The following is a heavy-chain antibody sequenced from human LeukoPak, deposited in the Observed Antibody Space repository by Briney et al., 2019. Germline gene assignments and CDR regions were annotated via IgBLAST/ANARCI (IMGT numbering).Heavy chain of an antibody. CDR1: GGSFSGFY. CDR2: INHSRNT. Sequence: PSETLSLTCAVYGGSFSGFYWSWIRQPPGKGLEWIGEINHSRNTNYNPSLKSRVTISVDTSKNQFSLKLSSVTAADTAGYYLAGGRRQGGRPQYNWFDPWGQGTLVTVSS. CDR3: AGGRRQGGRPQYNWFDP. V-gene: IGHV4-34*01. D-gene: IGHD1-26*01. J-gene: IGHJ5*02.